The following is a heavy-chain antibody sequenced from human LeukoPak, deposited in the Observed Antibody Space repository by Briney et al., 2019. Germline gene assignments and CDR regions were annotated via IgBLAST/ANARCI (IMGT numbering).Heavy chain of an antibody. CDR2: INYRGST. J-gene: IGHJ4*02. CDR1: GGSISSHY. CDR3: WLQRMVAAYFDS. V-gene: IGHV4-59*11. D-gene: IGHD2-15*01. Sequence: SETLSLTCTVSGGSISSHYWNWIRQPPGKGLEWIGYINYRGSTNYNPSLKSRVTISVDTSKRYFSLKLSSVTAADTAVYYCWLQRMVAAYFDSWGQGTLVTVSS.